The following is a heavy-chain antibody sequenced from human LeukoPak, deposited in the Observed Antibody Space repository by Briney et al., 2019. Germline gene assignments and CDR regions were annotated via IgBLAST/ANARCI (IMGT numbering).Heavy chain of an antibody. CDR3: ARATGPRGYYGMDV. CDR1: GFIFSSYV. V-gene: IGHV3-23*01. CDR2: ISAGGGST. Sequence: PGGSLRLSCSASGFIFSSYVMSWVRQAPGRGLEWVSCISAGGGSTYYADSVKGRFTISRDNSKNTLYLQMNSLRAEDTAVYYCARATGPRGYYGMDVWGQGTTVTVSS. J-gene: IGHJ6*02.